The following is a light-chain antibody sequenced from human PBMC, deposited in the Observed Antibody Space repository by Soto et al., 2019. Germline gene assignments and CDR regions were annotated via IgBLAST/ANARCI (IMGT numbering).Light chain of an antibody. Sequence: DIQMTQSPSSLSASVGDRVTITCRASQSIASYLNWYQQKPGKAPRLLIFATSNLQSGVPSRFSGSGSGTHFTLPISSLQPEDCATYYCQQTRTVPPEWTFGQGTKVDIK. V-gene: IGKV1-39*01. CDR3: QQTRTVPPEWT. CDR1: QSIASY. J-gene: IGKJ1*01. CDR2: ATS.